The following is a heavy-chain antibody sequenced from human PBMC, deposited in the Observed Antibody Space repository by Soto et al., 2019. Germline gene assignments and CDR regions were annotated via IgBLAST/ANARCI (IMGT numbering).Heavy chain of an antibody. V-gene: IGHV5-51*01. D-gene: IGHD6-19*01. CDR3: ARRALKIAVSSEFDY. CDR1: GYSSTSYW. J-gene: IGHJ4*02. Sequence: PGESLKISCKGSGYSSTSYWIGWVRQMPGKGLEWMGIIYPGDSDTRYSPSFQGQVTISADKSISTAYLQWSSLKASDTAMYYCARRALKIAVSSEFDYWGQGTLVTVSS. CDR2: IYPGDSDT.